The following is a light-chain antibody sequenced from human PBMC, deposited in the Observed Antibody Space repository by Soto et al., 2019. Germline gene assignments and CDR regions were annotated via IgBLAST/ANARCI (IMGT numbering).Light chain of an antibody. CDR1: QSLVNSDGSTY. CDR2: QVS. Sequence: DVVMTQSPLSLPVTLGQPASISCRSSQSLVNSDGSTYLNWLQQRPGQSPRRLIYQVSKRDSGVPDRFSGSGSGTDFTLKISRVKAEDVGVYYCMQATHSPPYTFGQGTNLEIK. CDR3: MQATHSPPYT. V-gene: IGKV2-30*01. J-gene: IGKJ2*01.